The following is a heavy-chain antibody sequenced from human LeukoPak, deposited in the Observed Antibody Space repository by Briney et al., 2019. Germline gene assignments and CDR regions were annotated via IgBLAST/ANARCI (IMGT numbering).Heavy chain of an antibody. J-gene: IGHJ4*02. CDR2: VYHTGRT. V-gene: IGHV4-38-2*01. CDR3: ARHVSGNVWFFDD. D-gene: IGHD1-26*01. CDR1: TYSITSDYH. Sequence: SETLSLTCAVSTYSITSDYHWAWIRQSPGKGLEWIGSVYHTGRTYYNPAHKTRVTISVDTSKNQFSLRLTSMTASDTAVYFSARHVSGNVWFFDDWGQGTLVTVSS.